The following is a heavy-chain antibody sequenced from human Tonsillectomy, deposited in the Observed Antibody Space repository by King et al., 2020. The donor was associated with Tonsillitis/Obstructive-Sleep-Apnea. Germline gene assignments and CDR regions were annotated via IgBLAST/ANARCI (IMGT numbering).Heavy chain of an antibody. CDR3: ARQGSTPRHYYYYYYMDV. CDR1: GYSFTNYW. J-gene: IGHJ6*03. CDR2: IYPGDSDT. Sequence: QLVQSGAEVKKPGESLKISCKGSGYSFTNYWIGWVRQMPGKGLEWMGIIYPGDSDTIYSPSFQGQVTIPTDKSISTAYLQWSSLKASDTAMYYCARQGSTPRHYYYYYYMDVWGKGTTVTVPS. V-gene: IGHV5-51*01.